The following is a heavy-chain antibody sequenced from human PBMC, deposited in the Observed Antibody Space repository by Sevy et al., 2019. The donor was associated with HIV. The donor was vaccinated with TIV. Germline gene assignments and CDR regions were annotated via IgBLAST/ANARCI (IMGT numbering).Heavy chain of an antibody. CDR3: AKEYSSGYS. V-gene: IGHV3-23*01. CDR1: GFTFSSYV. CDR2: ISGSGGST. Sequence: GGSLRLSCAASGFTFSSYVLSWVRHAPGKGLEWVSTISGSGGSTYYADSVKGRFSISRDNSKNTMYLEMNSLRAEDTAVYYCAKEYSSGYSWGQGTLVTVSS. D-gene: IGHD3-22*01. J-gene: IGHJ5*02.